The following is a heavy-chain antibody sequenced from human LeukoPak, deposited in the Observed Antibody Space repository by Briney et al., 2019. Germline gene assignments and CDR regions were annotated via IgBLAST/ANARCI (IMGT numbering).Heavy chain of an antibody. CDR2: IIPEFDEA. D-gene: IGHD5-18*01. CDR3: ASGGVTVYSYGPDY. J-gene: IGHJ4*02. V-gene: IGHV1-69*13. Sequence: SVKVSCKASGGILSKWSISWVRQAPGQGLEWVGTIIPEFDEAHYAQKLQGRVTISADDSATAAYMELRSLRSDDTAVYYCASGGVTVYSYGPDYWGQGTLVAVSS. CDR1: GGILSKWS.